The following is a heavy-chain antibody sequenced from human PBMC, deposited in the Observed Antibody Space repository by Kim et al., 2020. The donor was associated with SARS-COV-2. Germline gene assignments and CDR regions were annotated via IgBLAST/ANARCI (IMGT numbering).Heavy chain of an antibody. D-gene: IGHD2-21*02. Sequence: PGGSLRLSCAATGFTFSTYGISWVRQAPGKGLEWVAVISGSGVSTNYAGSVKGRFTISRDNSKNTVYLQMNSLRAEDTAVYYCATRDTSDWHYFEWWGQGTLITVSS. J-gene: IGHJ4*02. CDR3: ATRDTSDWHYFEW. CDR2: ISGSGVST. V-gene: IGHV3-23*01. CDR1: GFTFSTYG.